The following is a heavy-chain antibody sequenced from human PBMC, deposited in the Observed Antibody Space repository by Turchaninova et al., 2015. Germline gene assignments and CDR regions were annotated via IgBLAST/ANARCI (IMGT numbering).Heavy chain of an antibody. V-gene: IGHV3-7*01. D-gene: IGHD3-3*01. CDR2: IKPDGSEK. Sequence: QLVESGGGLVQPGGSLRLSCAASGFTFSDYWMSWVRQAPGKGLEGVANIKPDGSEKYYVDSVKGRLTIARDNAKNSLYLQMNSLRAEDTAVYYCANEKNWSFDSWGQGTLVTVSS. CDR3: ANEKNWSFDS. CDR1: GFTFSDYW. J-gene: IGHJ4*02.